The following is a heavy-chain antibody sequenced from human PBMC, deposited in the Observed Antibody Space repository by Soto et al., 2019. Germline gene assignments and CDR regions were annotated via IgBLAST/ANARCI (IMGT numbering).Heavy chain of an antibody. CDR2: ISAYNGNT. D-gene: IGHD3-22*01. V-gene: IGHV1-18*01. CDR1: GYTFTSYG. J-gene: IGHJ3*02. CDR3: ARWLFIPQDAFDI. Sequence: ASVKVSCKASGYTFTSYGISWVRQAPGQGLEWMGWISAYNGNTNYAQKLKGRVTMTTDTSTSTAYMELRSLRTDDTAVKYCARWLFIPQDAFDIWGQGTMVTVSS.